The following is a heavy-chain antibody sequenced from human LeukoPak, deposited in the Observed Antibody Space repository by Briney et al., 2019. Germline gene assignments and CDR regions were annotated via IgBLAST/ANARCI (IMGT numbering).Heavy chain of an antibody. CDR1: GASFSSGDQY. V-gene: IGHV4-31*03. CDR3: SRGLDSRKLGY. J-gene: IGHJ4*02. CDR2: IHPSGML. Sequence: PSETLSLTCTVSGASFSSGDQYWNWILQSPGKGLEWIGSIHPSGMLYNNPSLESRVTISIDTSKNQFSLNLNSVTAADTAVYFCSRGLDSRKLGYWGQGTLVTVSS. D-gene: IGHD3-22*01.